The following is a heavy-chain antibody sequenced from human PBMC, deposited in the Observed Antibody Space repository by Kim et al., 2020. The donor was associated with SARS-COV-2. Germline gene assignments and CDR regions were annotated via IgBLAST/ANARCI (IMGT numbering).Heavy chain of an antibody. V-gene: IGHV3-43*02. CDR2: ISGNGETK. Sequence: GGSLRLSCAASGFTFDHSAMHWVRQAPGKGLEWVSLISGNGETKYYADSVEGRFTISIDNSKNSLYLQMNSLRTEDTALYYCVRASGWRPRSGGQGTLVTVSS. CDR1: GFTFDHSA. D-gene: IGHD3-10*01. CDR3: VRASGWRPRS. J-gene: IGHJ4*02.